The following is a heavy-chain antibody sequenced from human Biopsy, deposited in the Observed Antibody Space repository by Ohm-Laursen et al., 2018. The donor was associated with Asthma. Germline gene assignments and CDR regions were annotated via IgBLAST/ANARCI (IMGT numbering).Heavy chain of an antibody. CDR2: IKQDGSDK. V-gene: IGHV3-7*05. J-gene: IGHJ1*01. CDR3: ASQYGDRDSMVQYYFQH. CDR1: GFTFSNYW. D-gene: IGHD4-17*01. Sequence: SLRLSCAASGFTFSNYWMSWVRQTPGKGLEWVANIKQDGSDKYYLDSVKGRFTVSRDNAKNSLFLQMNSLRAEDTAVYYCASQYGDRDSMVQYYFQHWGQGTLVTVSS.